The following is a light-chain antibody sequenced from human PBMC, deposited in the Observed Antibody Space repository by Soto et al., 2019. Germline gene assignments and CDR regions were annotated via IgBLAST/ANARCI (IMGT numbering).Light chain of an antibody. J-gene: IGLJ3*02. CDR2: RNN. Sequence: QSVLTQPPSASGTPGQRVTISCSGSSSNIGSEYAVWYQHLPGTAPKLLIYRNNQRPSGVPDRFAGSKSGTSASLAISGLRSEDEADYYCAARDDSLSGHWVFGGGTKLTVL. CDR3: AARDDSLSGHWV. V-gene: IGLV1-47*01. CDR1: SSNIGSEY.